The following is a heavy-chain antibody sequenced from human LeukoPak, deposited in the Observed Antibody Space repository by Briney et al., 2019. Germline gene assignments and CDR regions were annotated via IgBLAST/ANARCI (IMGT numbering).Heavy chain of an antibody. Sequence: SETLSLTCTVSGGSISSSSYYWGWLRQPPGKGLEWIASIYYSGSTYYNPSLKSRVTISVDTSKNQFSLKLSSVTAADTAMYYCAREKIGTGTVLGKDYYYMDVWGKGTTVTVSS. V-gene: IGHV4-39*07. CDR2: IYYSGST. CDR3: AREKIGTGTVLGKDYYYMDV. D-gene: IGHD3-16*01. CDR1: GGSISSSSYY. J-gene: IGHJ6*03.